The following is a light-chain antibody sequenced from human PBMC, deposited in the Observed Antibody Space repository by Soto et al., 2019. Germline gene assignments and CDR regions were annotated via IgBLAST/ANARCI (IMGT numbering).Light chain of an antibody. J-gene: IGLJ1*01. CDR3: SSYTSSSTLLYV. CDR1: SSDVGGYNY. Sequence: QSALTQPASVSGSPGQSITISCTGTSSDVGGYNYVSWYQQHPGKAPKLMIYDVSNRPSGVSNRFSGSKSGNTASLTISGLQAEDEADYYSSSYTSSSTLLYVFGTGTKQTVL. CDR2: DVS. V-gene: IGLV2-14*01.